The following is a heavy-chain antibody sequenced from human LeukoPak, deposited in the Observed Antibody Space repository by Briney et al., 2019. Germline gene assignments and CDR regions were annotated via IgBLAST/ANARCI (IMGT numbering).Heavy chain of an antibody. J-gene: IGHJ6*02. CDR1: GFSFSDYA. CDR2: ISYDGSNK. D-gene: IGHD3-10*01. Sequence: GGSLRLSCAASGFSFSDYAMHWVRQPPGKGLEWVAVISYDGSNKYYADSVKGRFTISRDNSKNTLYLQMNSLRAEDTAVYYCAKDLYYGSGPYYGMDVWGQGTTVTVSS. V-gene: IGHV3-30*18. CDR3: AKDLYYGSGPYYGMDV.